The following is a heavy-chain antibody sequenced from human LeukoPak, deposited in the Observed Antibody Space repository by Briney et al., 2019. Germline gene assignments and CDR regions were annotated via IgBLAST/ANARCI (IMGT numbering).Heavy chain of an antibody. D-gene: IGHD3-22*01. V-gene: IGHV3-48*04. CDR2: ISSSSSTI. Sequence: GGSLRLSCAASGFTFSSYSMNWVRQAPGKGLEWVSYISSSSSTIYYADSVKGRFTISRDNAKNSLYLQMNSLRAEDTAVYYCARDLTYYYDSSGYPGWGQGTMVTVSS. J-gene: IGHJ3*01. CDR1: GFTFSSYS. CDR3: ARDLTYYYDSSGYPG.